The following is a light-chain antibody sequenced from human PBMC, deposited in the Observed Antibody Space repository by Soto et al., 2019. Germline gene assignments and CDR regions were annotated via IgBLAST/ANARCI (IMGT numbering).Light chain of an antibody. CDR1: QSIGFF. CDR2: AAS. Sequence: DIQMTQSPSSLSASVGDRVTITCRASQSIGFFSNWYHQKAGKAPKLLIYAASSLQSGVPSRFSGSGSGTDFTLTIASLQPEDFGTYYCQQSYGNPGFAPGTKVDIK. V-gene: IGKV1-39*01. CDR3: QQSYGNPG. J-gene: IGKJ3*01.